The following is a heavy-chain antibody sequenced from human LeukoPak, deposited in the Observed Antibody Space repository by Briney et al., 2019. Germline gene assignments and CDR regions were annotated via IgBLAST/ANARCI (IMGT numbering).Heavy chain of an antibody. CDR3: ARDGYYYGSGSTAYYYYYGMGV. V-gene: IGHV3-11*05. D-gene: IGHD3-10*01. CDR2: ISSSSSYT. J-gene: IGHJ6*02. Sequence: SGGSLRLSCSASGFAFCDYYMSWIRQAPGKGLEWVSYISSSSSYTNYADSVKGRFTISRDNAKNSLYLQMNSLRAEDTAVYYCARDGYYYGSGSTAYYYYYGMGVWGQGTTVTVSS. CDR1: GFAFCDYY.